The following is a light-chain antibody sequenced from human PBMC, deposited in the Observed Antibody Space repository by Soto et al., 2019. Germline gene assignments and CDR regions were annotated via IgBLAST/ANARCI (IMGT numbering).Light chain of an antibody. Sequence: EIVMTQSPATLSVSPGETATLSCRASQSVSSSLAWYQQTPGRAPRLLIYGASTRATGIPTRFSGSGSGTEFTHTISSLQSEDFAVYFCQQYNNWPPLTFGGGTKVDIK. J-gene: IGKJ4*01. V-gene: IGKV3-15*01. CDR1: QSVSSS. CDR2: GAS. CDR3: QQYNNWPPLT.